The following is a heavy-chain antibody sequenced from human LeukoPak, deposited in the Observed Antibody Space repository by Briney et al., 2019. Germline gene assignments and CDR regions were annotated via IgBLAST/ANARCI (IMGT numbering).Heavy chain of an antibody. CDR3: ARGVLPFDP. CDR2: INHSGST. J-gene: IGHJ5*02. D-gene: IGHD3-10*01. CDR1: GGSFSGYY. V-gene: IGHV4-34*01. Sequence: SETLSLTCAVYGGSFSGYYWSWIRQPPGKGLEWIGEINHSGSTNYNPSLKSRVTISVVTSKNQFSLKLSSVTAADTAVYYCARGVLPFDPWGQGTLVTVSS.